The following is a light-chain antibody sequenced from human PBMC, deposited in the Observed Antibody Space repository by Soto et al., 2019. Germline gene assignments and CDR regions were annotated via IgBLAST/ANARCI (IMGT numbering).Light chain of an antibody. J-gene: IGKJ2*01. CDR2: WAS. V-gene: IGKV4-1*01. Sequence: DIVMTQSPDSLAMSLGERATINCKSSQSVLYNSNNKNYLAWYQEKPGQPPKLLIYWASTRESGVPDRFSGSGSVTDFTLTISSLQAEDVAVYFCQQYYSAPTFGQGTKLEIK. CDR3: QQYYSAPT. CDR1: QSVLYNSNNKNY.